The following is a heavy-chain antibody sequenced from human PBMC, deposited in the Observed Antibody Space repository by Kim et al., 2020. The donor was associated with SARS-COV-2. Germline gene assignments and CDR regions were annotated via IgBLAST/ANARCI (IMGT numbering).Heavy chain of an antibody. D-gene: IGHD6-19*01. CDR2: ISSSSSYI. V-gene: IGHV3-21*01. CDR3: ASSGYSSGWYSFDY. J-gene: IGHJ4*02. CDR1: GFTFSSYS. Sequence: GGSLRLSCAASGFTFSSYSMNWVRQAPGKGLEWVSSISSSSSYIYYADSVKGRFTISSDNAKNSLYLQMNSLRAEDTAVYYCASSGYSSGWYSFDYWGQGTLVTVSS.